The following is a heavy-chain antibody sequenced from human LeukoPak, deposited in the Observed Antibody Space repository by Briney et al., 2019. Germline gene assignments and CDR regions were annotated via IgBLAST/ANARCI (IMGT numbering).Heavy chain of an antibody. Sequence: PGGSLRLSCAASGFTFSSYAMHWVRQAPGKGLEWVAVISYDGSNKYYADSVKGRFTISRDNSKNTLYLQMNSLRAEDTAVYYCARGRGYSHGYVDYWGQGTLVTVSS. V-gene: IGHV3-30-3*01. CDR3: ARGRGYSHGYVDY. J-gene: IGHJ4*02. CDR2: ISYDGSNK. CDR1: GFTFSSYA. D-gene: IGHD5-18*01.